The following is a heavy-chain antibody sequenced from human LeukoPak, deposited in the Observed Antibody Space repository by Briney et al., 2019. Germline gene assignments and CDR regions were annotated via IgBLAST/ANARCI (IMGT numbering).Heavy chain of an antibody. CDR1: GGSISSNY. CDR2: IYTSGST. CDR3: ARVGRQLAPFDY. J-gene: IGHJ4*02. D-gene: IGHD6-13*01. V-gene: IGHV4-4*07. Sequence: SETLSLTCTVSGGSISSNYWSWIRQPAGQGLEWIGRIYTSGSTNYNPSLTSRVTMSVYTSKNQFSLTLNSVTAADTAAYYCARVGRQLAPFDYWGQGTMVTVSS.